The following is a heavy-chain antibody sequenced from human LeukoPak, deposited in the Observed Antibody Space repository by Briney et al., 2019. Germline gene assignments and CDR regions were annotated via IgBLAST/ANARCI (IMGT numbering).Heavy chain of an antibody. D-gene: IGHD3-22*01. J-gene: IGHJ4*02. Sequence: GGSLRLSCAASGFTFSSYSMNWVRQAPGKGLEWVSSISSSSSYIYYADSVKGRFTISRDNAKNSLYLQMNSLRAEDTAVYYCARARMIGWYFDYWGQGTLVTVSS. CDR1: GFTFSSYS. V-gene: IGHV3-21*01. CDR3: ARARMIGWYFDY. CDR2: ISSSSSYI.